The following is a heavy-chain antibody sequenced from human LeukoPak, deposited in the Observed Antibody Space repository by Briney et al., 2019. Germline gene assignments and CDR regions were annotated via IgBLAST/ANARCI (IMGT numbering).Heavy chain of an antibody. D-gene: IGHD3-22*01. Sequence: QPGGPLRLSCATSGFTFSGYGMHWVRQAPGKGLEWVTVIWSDGSDKYYADSVKGRFTISRDNSKNTLYLQMNSLRAEDTAVYYCVRGYYAGRGHHFEYWGQGTLVTVSS. CDR3: VRGYYAGRGHHFEY. J-gene: IGHJ4*02. CDR1: GFTFSGYG. V-gene: IGHV3-33*01. CDR2: IWSDGSDK.